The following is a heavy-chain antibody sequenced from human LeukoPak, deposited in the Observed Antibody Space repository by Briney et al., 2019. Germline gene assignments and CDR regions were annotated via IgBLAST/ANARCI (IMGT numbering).Heavy chain of an antibody. CDR1: GLTVTINY. Sequence: GGSLRLSCAASGLTVTINYWHWVRQPPGKGPEWISILYSDGDTKYADSVKGRFTFSRDSSRNTLYLQMNGLRAEDTAVYCTYGDYPLTYWGQGTLVSVSS. CDR3: YGDYPLTY. CDR2: LYSDGDT. J-gene: IGHJ4*02. D-gene: IGHD4-17*01. V-gene: IGHV3-66*01.